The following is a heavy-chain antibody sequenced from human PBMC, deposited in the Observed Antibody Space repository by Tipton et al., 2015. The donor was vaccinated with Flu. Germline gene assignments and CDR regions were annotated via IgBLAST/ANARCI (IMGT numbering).Heavy chain of an antibody. CDR1: GGPIGDFD. CDR3: VRDSSSAGVWFDP. J-gene: IGHJ5*02. CDR2: IYNTGAT. V-gene: IGHV4-59*01. D-gene: IGHD6-19*01. Sequence: TLSLTCTVSGGPIGDFDWAWIRQPPGKGLEWVGYIYNTGATKYNPSLKSRVTLSTDASTNQISLKMTFVTAEDTAVYYCVRDSSSAGVWFDPWGQGTLVTVSS.